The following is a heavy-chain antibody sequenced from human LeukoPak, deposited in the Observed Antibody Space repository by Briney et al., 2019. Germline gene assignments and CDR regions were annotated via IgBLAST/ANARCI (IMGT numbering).Heavy chain of an antibody. D-gene: IGHD6-6*01. CDR3: AISSYFRVWFDP. CDR2: ISHKGNT. Sequence: SETLSLTCVVSGTSISGSDWWSWVRQPPGKGLEWIGEISHKGNTNHNPSLKSRVTISLDKSKNQFSLMLTSVTAADTAVYYCAISSYFRVWFDPWGQGTLVTVSS. V-gene: IGHV4-4*02. CDR1: GTSISGSDW. J-gene: IGHJ5*02.